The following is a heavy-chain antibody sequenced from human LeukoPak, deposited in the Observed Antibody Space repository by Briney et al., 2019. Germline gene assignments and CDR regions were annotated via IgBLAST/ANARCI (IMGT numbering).Heavy chain of an antibody. Sequence: GGSLRLSCAGSDFSFITYAMSWVRQAPGKGLEWVSAISGSGGSTYYADSVKGRFTISRDNSKNTLYLQMNSLRAEDTAVYYCAKDRRVFDYWGQGTLVTVSS. V-gene: IGHV3-23*01. CDR1: DFSFITYA. J-gene: IGHJ4*02. CDR2: ISGSGGST. CDR3: AKDRRVFDY.